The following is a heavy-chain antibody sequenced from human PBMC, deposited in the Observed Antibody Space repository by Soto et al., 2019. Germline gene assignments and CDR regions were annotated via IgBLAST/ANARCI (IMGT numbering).Heavy chain of an antibody. Sequence: GESLKISCKGSGYSFSSYWIGWVRQMPGKGLEWMGIIYPGDSDTRYSPSFQGQVTISADKSISTAYLQWSSLKASDTAMYYCARLQSNWHDGRDAFDIWGQGTMVTVSS. CDR3: ARLQSNWHDGRDAFDI. J-gene: IGHJ3*02. CDR1: GYSFSSYW. CDR2: IYPGDSDT. D-gene: IGHD1-1*01. V-gene: IGHV5-51*01.